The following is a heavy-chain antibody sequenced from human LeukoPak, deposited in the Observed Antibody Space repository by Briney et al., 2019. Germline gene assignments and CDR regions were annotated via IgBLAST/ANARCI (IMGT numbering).Heavy chain of an antibody. CDR3: ARDSFRYFDWLSYGMDV. Sequence: GGSLRLSCAASGFTFSSYGMHWVRQAPGKGLEWVAVIRYDGSNKYYADSVKGRFTISRDNSKNTLYLQMNSLRAEDTAVYYCARDSFRYFDWLSYGMDVWGQGTTVTVSS. CDR1: GFTFSSYG. D-gene: IGHD3-9*01. CDR2: IRYDGSNK. V-gene: IGHV3-33*01. J-gene: IGHJ6*02.